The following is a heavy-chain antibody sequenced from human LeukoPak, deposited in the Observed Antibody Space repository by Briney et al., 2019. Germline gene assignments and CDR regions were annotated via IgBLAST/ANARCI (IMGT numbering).Heavy chain of an antibody. D-gene: IGHD3-10*01. Sequence: PWGALTLSCAASGFSFSNHSINLVRRAPGTGREWVSVISGSGRNTYYADSVKGRFTVSRDISKTPVYLQMNSLRAQDTAVYYCASSITMVRGVLYCGMDVWGQGTTVTVSS. J-gene: IGHJ6*02. CDR2: ISGSGRNT. CDR1: GFSFSNHS. V-gene: IGHV3-23*01. CDR3: ASSITMVRGVLYCGMDV.